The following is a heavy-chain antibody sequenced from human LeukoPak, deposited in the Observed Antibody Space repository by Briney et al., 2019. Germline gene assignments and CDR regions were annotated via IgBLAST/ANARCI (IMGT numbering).Heavy chain of an antibody. CDR1: GLTFSSYD. J-gene: IGHJ4*02. V-gene: IGHV3-7*01. D-gene: IGHD1-1*01. CDR2: IKQDGSEK. Sequence: GGSLRLSCAASGLTFSSYDMNWVRQAPGKGLEWVANIKQDGSEKNYVDSVKGRFTISRDNTKKSLDLQMNSLRVEDTAVYYCARRRYNWNGIDYWGQGTLVTVSS. CDR3: ARRRYNWNGIDY.